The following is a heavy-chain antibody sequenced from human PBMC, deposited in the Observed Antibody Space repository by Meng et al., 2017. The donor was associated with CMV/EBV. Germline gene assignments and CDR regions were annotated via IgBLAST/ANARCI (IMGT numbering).Heavy chain of an antibody. CDR2: ISGSGGST. J-gene: IGHJ4*02. CDR3: AKNEGYCSSTSCRRYFDY. D-gene: IGHD2-2*01. V-gene: IGHV3-23*01. CDR1: GFTFSSYA. Sequence: GGSLRLSCAASGFTFSSYAMSWVRQAPGKGLEWVSAISGSGGSTYYADSVKGRFTIPRDNSKNTLYLQMNSLRAEDTAVYYCAKNEGYCSSTSCRRYFDYWGQGTLVTVSS.